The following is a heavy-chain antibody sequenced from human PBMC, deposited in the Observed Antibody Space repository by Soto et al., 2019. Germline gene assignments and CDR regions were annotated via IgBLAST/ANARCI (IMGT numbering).Heavy chain of an antibody. J-gene: IGHJ2*01. V-gene: IGHV3-21*01. CDR3: ASRGIVVGWYFDL. D-gene: IGHD3-22*01. CDR1: GFTFSSYS. Sequence: PGGSVGLSXAASGFTFSSYSMNWVRQTPGKGLEWVSSISSTSSYIYYADSVKGRFTISRDNAKNSLYLQMNNLRAEDTAVYYCASRGIVVGWYFDLWGRGTLVTVSS. CDR2: ISSTSSYI.